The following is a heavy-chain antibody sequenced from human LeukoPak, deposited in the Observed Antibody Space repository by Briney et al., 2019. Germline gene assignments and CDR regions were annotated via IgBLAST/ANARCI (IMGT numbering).Heavy chain of an antibody. V-gene: IGHV3-66*01. J-gene: IGHJ4*02. D-gene: IGHD5-18*01. CDR1: GFTVSNSY. CDR2: IYDDGGT. Sequence: GGSLRLSCAASGFTVSNSYMTWVRQAPGKGLEWVSIIYDDGGTYYVDSLKGRFTISRDIFKNTVFLQMNSLRAEDTAVYYCARTNSYAYVYWGQGTLVTVSS. CDR3: ARTNSYAYVY.